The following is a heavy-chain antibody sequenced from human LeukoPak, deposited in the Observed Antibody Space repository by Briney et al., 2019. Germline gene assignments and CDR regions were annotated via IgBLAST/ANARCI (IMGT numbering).Heavy chain of an antibody. CDR2: IYYSGST. Sequence: SETLSLTCTVSGGSISSYYWSWIRQPPGKGLEWIGYIYYSGSTNYNPSLKSRVSMSVDTSQKQSSLKLSSVTAADTAMYYCARTYPWGSRYYFDYWGQGTLVTVSS. V-gene: IGHV4-59*08. J-gene: IGHJ4*02. D-gene: IGHD7-27*01. CDR3: ARTYPWGSRYYFDY. CDR1: GGSISSYY.